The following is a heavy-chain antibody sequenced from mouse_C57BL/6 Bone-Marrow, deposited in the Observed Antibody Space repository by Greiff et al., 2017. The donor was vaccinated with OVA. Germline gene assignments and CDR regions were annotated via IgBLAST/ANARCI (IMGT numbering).Heavy chain of an antibody. CDR2: INSDGGST. J-gene: IGHJ3*01. CDR3: ARDHDYIFAY. V-gene: IGHV5-2*03. Sequence: EVMLVESGGGLVQPGESLKLSCESNEYEFPSHDMSWVRKTPEKRLELVAAINSDGGSTYYPDTMERRFIISRDNAKNNLYLQMSHLKSEDTAMYYCARDHDYIFAYWGQGTLVTVSA. D-gene: IGHD2-4*01. CDR1: EYEFPSHD.